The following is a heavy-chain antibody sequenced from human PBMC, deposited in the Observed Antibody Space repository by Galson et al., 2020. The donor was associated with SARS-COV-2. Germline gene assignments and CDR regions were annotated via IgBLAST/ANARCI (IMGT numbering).Heavy chain of an antibody. CDR2: ISYDGSNK. Sequence: QLGESLKMSCAASGFTFSSYAMHWVRQAPGKGLEWVAVISYDGSNKYYADSVKGRFTISRDNSKNTLYLQMNSLRAEDTAVYYCARPRGGYYDDAFDIWGQGTMVTVSS. V-gene: IGHV3-30*04. CDR3: ARPRGGYYDDAFDI. D-gene: IGHD3-22*01. J-gene: IGHJ3*02. CDR1: GFTFSSYA.